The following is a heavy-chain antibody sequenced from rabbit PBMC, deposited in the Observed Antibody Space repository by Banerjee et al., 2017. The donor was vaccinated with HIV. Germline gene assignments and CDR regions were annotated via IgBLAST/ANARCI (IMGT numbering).Heavy chain of an antibody. V-gene: IGHV1S40*01. J-gene: IGHJ4*01. CDR3: VRAGVYAGSSSYTGFDFNL. CDR2: IYAGSSGSN. CDR1: GFSFSSSYW. D-gene: IGHD8-1*01. Sequence: QSLAESGGDLVKPGASLTLTCTASGFSFSSSYWICWVRQAPGKGLEWIACIYAGSSGSNYYASWAKGRFTISKTSSTTVTLQMTSLTAADTATYFCVRAGVYAGSSSYTGFDFNLWGPGTLVTVS.